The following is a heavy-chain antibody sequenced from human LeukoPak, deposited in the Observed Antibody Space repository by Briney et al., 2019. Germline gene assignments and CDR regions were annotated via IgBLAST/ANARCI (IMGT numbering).Heavy chain of an antibody. CDR1: GFTFSSNW. J-gene: IGHJ4*02. CDR3: ARDFRWWRY. V-gene: IGHV3-7*01. CDR2: IKQDGSEK. Sequence: GGSLRLSCAASGFTFSSNWMSWVRQAPGKGLEWVANIKQDGSEKYYVDSVKGRFTISRDNAKNSLYLQMNSLRAEDTAVYYCARDFRWWRYWGQGTLVTVSS. D-gene: IGHD2-8*02.